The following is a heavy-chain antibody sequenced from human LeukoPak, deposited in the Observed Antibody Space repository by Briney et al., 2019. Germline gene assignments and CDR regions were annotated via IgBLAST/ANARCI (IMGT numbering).Heavy chain of an antibody. J-gene: IGHJ4*02. CDR2: ISYDGSNK. Sequence: PGRSLRLSCAASGFTFSSYGMHWVRQAPGKGLEWVAVISYDGSNKYYADSVKGRFTISRDNSKNTLYLQMDSLRSEDTAVYYCARPQAYYFDYWGQGTLVTVSS. CDR1: GFTFSSYG. CDR3: ARPQAYYFDY. V-gene: IGHV3-30*03.